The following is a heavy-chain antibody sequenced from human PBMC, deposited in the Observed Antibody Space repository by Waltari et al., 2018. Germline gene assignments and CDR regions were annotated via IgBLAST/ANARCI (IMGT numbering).Heavy chain of an antibody. J-gene: IGHJ4*02. Sequence: QVLLVQSGAEVKKPGASVKVSCKASGYIFTNYYLHWVRQAPGQGPEWMGWVNPDTGNANYAPNFRGRVTLTWDTSINTAFMDLSGLKSDDTAVYYCARDRTTMAARPGDYWGQGTLVTVPS. CDR3: ARDRTTMAARPGDY. D-gene: IGHD6-6*01. CDR2: VNPDTGNA. V-gene: IGHV1-2*02. CDR1: GYIFTNYY.